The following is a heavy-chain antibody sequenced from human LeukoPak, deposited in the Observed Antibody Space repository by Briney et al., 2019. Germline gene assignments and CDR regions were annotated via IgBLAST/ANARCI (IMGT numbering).Heavy chain of an antibody. CDR1: GDSIRNYH. J-gene: IGHJ4*02. Sequence: PSETLSLTCSVSGDSIRNYHWTWIRQSPGKGLEWIGYIHYNGNHYYNPSLETRVTMSVDTSRNQFSLMLNSVTAADTAMYFCARVPSDSFGWVSVDSWGQGSLVTVSS. CDR3: ARVPSDSFGWVSVDS. V-gene: IGHV4-59*01. D-gene: IGHD3-9*01. CDR2: IHYNGNH.